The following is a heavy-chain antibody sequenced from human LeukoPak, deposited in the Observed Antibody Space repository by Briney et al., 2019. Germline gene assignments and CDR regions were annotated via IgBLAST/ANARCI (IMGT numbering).Heavy chain of an antibody. CDR3: ARGAWQWLVLRAVAEFDY. J-gene: IGHJ4*02. CDR1: GYTFTGYY. D-gene: IGHD6-19*01. CDR2: INPKSGGT. Sequence: ASVKVSCKASGYTFTGYYMHWVRQAPGQGLEWMGRINPKSGGTNYAQKFQGRVTMTRDTSISTAYMELSRLRSEDTAVYYCARGAWQWLVLRAVAEFDYWGQGTLVTVSS. V-gene: IGHV1-2*06.